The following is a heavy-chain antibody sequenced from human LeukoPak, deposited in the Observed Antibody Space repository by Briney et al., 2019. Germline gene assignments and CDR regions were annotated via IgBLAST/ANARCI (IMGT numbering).Heavy chain of an antibody. Sequence: SETLSLTCTVSGGSISSGGYYWSWIRQHPGRGLEWIGYIYYSGSTYYNPSLKRRVTISVDTSKNQFSLKLSSVTAADTAVYYCARSRGYSYGYSFDYWGQGTLVTVSS. CDR2: IYYSGST. CDR3: ARSRGYSYGYSFDY. V-gene: IGHV4-31*03. D-gene: IGHD5-18*01. J-gene: IGHJ4*02. CDR1: GGSISSGGYY.